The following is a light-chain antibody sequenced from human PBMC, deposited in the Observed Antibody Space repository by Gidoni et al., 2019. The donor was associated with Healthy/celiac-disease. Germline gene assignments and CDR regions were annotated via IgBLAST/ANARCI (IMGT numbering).Light chain of an antibody. V-gene: IGLV2-14*03. CDR3: SSYTSSSTGAYV. CDR1: SSDVGGYNY. Sequence: QSALPQPASVSGSPGQSITISCTGTSSDVGGYNYVSWYQQHPGKAPKLMIYDVSNRPSGVSNRFSGSKSGNTASLTISGLQAEDEADYYCSSYTSSSTGAYVFGTGTKVTVL. CDR2: DVS. J-gene: IGLJ1*01.